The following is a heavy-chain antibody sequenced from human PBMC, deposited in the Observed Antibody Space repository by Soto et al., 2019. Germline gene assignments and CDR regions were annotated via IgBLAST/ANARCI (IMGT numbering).Heavy chain of an antibody. D-gene: IGHD4-17*01. J-gene: IGHJ4*02. Sequence: ASVKVSCKVSGYPLTDLSMHWVRQAPGKGLEWMGGFDAEDGETIYAQRFQGRVTMTEDTSTDTAYMELSSLRSDDTAVYFCAGRPVAVTADFEYWGQGTLVTVSS. CDR1: GYPLTDLS. V-gene: IGHV1-24*01. CDR3: AGRPVAVTADFEY. CDR2: FDAEDGET.